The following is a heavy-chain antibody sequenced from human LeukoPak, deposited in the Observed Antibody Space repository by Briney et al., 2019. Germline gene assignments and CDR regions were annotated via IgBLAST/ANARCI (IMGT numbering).Heavy chain of an antibody. Sequence: PGGSLRLSCAASGFTFSSYAMHWVRQAPGKGLEWVAVISYDGSNKYYADSVKGRFTISRDNSKNTLYLQMNSLRAEDTAVYYCARGGVVVAATTSSWGQGTLVTVSS. CDR2: ISYDGSNK. D-gene: IGHD2-15*01. V-gene: IGHV3-30*04. CDR3: ARGGVVVAATTSS. J-gene: IGHJ4*02. CDR1: GFTFSSYA.